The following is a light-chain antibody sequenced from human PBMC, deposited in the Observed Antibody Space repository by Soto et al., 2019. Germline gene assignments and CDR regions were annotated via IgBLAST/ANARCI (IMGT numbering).Light chain of an antibody. CDR3: SSYTSSSTVV. CDR1: SSDVGGYNF. CDR2: EVI. J-gene: IGLJ2*01. V-gene: IGLV2-14*01. Sequence: QSALTQPASVSGSPGQSITISCTGTSSDVGGYNFVSWYQHHPGKAPKLMIYEVINRPSVVSNRFSGSKSGNTASLTISGLDAEDEADYYCSSYTSSSTVVFGGGTKLTVL.